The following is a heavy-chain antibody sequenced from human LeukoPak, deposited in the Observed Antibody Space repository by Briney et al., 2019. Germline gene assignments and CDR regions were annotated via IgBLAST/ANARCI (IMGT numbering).Heavy chain of an antibody. CDR1: GYTFTSYD. J-gene: IGHJ4*02. V-gene: IGHV1-69*04. Sequence: SVKVSCKASGYTFTSYDINWVRQATGQGLEWMGRIIPILGIANYAQKFQGRVTITADKSTSTAYMELSSLRSEDTAVYYCAAPPAGYGGNFGHWGQGTLVTVSS. D-gene: IGHD4-23*01. CDR2: IIPILGIA. CDR3: AAPPAGYGGNFGH.